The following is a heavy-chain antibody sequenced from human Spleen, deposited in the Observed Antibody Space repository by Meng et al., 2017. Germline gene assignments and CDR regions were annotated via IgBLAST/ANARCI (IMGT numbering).Heavy chain of an antibody. CDR1: GYTFTAYY. V-gene: IGHV1-2*06. Sequence: QVQLVQSGADVKKPGASVKVSCKASGYTFTAYYIHWVRQAPGQGLEWMGRINPNSGGTNFAQKFQGRVIMTRDTSISTAYMELSSLGFEDTAVYYCTRELRDTLYFDYWGQGTLVTVSS. CDR2: INPNSGGT. J-gene: IGHJ4*02. CDR3: TRELRDTLYFDY. D-gene: IGHD5-24*01.